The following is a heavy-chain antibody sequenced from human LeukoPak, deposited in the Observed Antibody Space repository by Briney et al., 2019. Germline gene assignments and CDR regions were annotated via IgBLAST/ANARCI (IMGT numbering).Heavy chain of an antibody. CDR2: IGVAGDT. Sequence: PGGSLRLSCSASGFTFSNYDMHWVRQAAGKGLECVSAIGVAGDTYYPGSVKGQFTISRENAKTALFLEMNSLRAGHMAVYYCARGPRGMSALDIWGQGTMVTVSS. CDR1: GFTFSNYD. J-gene: IGHJ3*02. CDR3: ARGPRGMSALDI. V-gene: IGHV3-13*01.